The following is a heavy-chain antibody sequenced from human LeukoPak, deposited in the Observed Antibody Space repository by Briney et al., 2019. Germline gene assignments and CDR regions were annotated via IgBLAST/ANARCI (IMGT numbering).Heavy chain of an antibody. CDR3: ARVGIRTMFLGFFDY. CDR1: GFTFDEYA. CDR2: ISYSSETI. V-gene: IGHV3-9*01. Sequence: PGGSLRLSCAASGFTFDEYAMHWVRQAPGKGLEWVSGISYSSETIGYVDSVKGRFTVSRDNTKNSLYLQMNSLRAEDTAVYCCARVGIRTMFLGFFDYWGQGTLVTVSS. J-gene: IGHJ4*02. D-gene: IGHD3-9*01.